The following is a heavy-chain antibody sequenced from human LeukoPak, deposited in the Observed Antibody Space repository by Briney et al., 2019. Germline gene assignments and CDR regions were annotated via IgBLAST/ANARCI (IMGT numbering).Heavy chain of an antibody. D-gene: IGHD6-13*01. J-gene: IGHJ5*02. V-gene: IGHV4-4*08. CDR3: ARLSAAAVSPAAFDP. Sequence: SETLSLTCTVSGASISSYYWSWIRQSAGKGLEWIGCISTSGNTNYNPSLKSRVTISVDTSKNQFSLKLSSVTAADTAVYYCARLSAAAVSPAAFDPWGQGTLVTVSS. CDR2: ISTSGNT. CDR1: GASISSYY.